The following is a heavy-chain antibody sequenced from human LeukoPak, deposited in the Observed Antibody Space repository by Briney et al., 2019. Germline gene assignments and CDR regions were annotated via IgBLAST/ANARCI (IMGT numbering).Heavy chain of an antibody. Sequence: PSETLSLTCTVSGGSIRGHYWSWIRQPGGKEPEWIGRVHTTGGTDYNPSLKSRLTMSVDTSKNQFSLYLTSVTAADTAVYYCAKGGESSFAFDYRGQGTLVTVSS. J-gene: IGHJ4*02. CDR2: VHTTGGT. CDR1: GGSIRGHY. D-gene: IGHD3-10*01. CDR3: AKGGESSFAFDY. V-gene: IGHV4-4*07.